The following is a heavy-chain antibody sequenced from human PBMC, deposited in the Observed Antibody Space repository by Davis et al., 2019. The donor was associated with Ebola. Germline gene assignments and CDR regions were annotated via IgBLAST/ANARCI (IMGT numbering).Heavy chain of an antibody. CDR3: AHCDYGDYLNWNFDV. CDR1: GDSISSGSYY. D-gene: IGHD4-17*01. CDR2: IYWDDDK. V-gene: IGHV2-5*08. J-gene: IGHJ2*01. Sequence: TLSLTCTVSGDSISSGSYYWSWIRQPPGKTLEWLALIYWDDDKTYSPSLKTRLTITKDTSKNQVVLTMTNMDPEDTATYYCAHCDYGDYLNWNFDVWGRGSLVTVSS.